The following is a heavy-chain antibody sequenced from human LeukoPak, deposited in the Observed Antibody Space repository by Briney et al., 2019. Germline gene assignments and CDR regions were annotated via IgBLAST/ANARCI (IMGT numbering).Heavy chain of an antibody. D-gene: IGHD4-17*01. CDR2: ISYDGSNK. J-gene: IGHJ5*02. CDR1: GFTFSSYG. CDR3: AKTNGDYNWFDP. V-gene: IGHV3-30*18. Sequence: PGGSLRLSCAASGFTFSSYGMHWVRQAPGKGLEWVAVISYDGSNKYYADSVKGRFTISRDNSKNTLYLQMSSLRAEDTAVYYCAKTNGDYNWFDPWGQGTLVTVSS.